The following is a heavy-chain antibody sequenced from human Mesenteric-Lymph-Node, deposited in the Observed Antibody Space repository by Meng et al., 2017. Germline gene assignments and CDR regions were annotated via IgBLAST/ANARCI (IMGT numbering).Heavy chain of an antibody. Sequence: QVQLPEAGPGLVKPSGTLSLTCAVSGGSISSSNWWSWVRQPPGKGLEWIGYIYHGVNIYYTPSLRSRVTISVDKSRNQFSLKLSSVTAADTAVYYCARTFSSGWSLFQHWGQGTLVTVSS. CDR2: IYHGVNI. CDR3: ARTFSSGWSLFQH. J-gene: IGHJ1*01. CDR1: GGSISSSNW. D-gene: IGHD6-19*01. V-gene: IGHV4-4*02.